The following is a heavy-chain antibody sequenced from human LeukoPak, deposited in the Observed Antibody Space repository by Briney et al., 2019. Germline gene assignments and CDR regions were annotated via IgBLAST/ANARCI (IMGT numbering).Heavy chain of an antibody. D-gene: IGHD6-13*01. CDR2: ISYDGNNK. CDR1: GFPFSNYA. V-gene: IGHV3-30*18. CDR3: AKDRDIAAAGYYFDY. J-gene: IGHJ4*02. Sequence: PGGSLRLSCAASGFPFSNYAMTWVRQAPGKGLEWVAVISYDGNNKYYADSVKGRFTISRDNSKNTLYLQMNSLRAEDTAVYYCAKDRDIAAAGYYFDYWGQGTLVTVSS.